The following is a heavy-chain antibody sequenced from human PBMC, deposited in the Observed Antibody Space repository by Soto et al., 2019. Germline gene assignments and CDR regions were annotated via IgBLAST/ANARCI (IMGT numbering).Heavy chain of an antibody. CDR1: GYRFTSNS. CDR2: INAGNGNT. Sequence: APAEVSWKARGYRFTSNSRHWVRQSPGQRLEWMGWINAGNGNTKYSQKFQGRVTITRDTSASTAYMELSSLRSEDTAVYYCARDGILYVTDAFDIWGNGTMV. CDR3: ARDGILYVTDAFDI. D-gene: IGHD2-8*01. V-gene: IGHV1-3*01. J-gene: IGHJ3*02.